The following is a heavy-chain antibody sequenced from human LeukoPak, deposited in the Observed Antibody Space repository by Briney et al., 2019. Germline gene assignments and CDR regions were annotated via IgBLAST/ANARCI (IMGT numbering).Heavy chain of an antibody. V-gene: IGHV5-51*01. CDR2: IYPGDSDT. J-gene: IGHJ6*02. D-gene: IGHD3-22*01. CDR3: ARHRYYDSSGPDYYGMDV. CDR1: GYSFTSYW. Sequence: GESLKISCKGSGYSFTSYWIGWVRQMPGKGLEWMGIIYPGDSDTRYSPSFQGQVTISADKSISTAYLQRSSLKASDTAMYYCARHRYYDSSGPDYYGMDVWGQGTTVTVSS.